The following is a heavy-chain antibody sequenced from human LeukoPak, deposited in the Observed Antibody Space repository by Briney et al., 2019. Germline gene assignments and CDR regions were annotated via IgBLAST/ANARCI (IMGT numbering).Heavy chain of an antibody. CDR3: ARGIGFVVVPAATHFDY. V-gene: IGHV3-66*01. Sequence: PGGSLRLSCAASGFTVSSNYMSWVRQAPGKGLEWVSVIYSGGSTYYADSVKGRLTISRDNSKNTLYLQMNSLRAEDTAVYYCARGIGFVVVPAATHFDYWGQGTLVTVSS. CDR1: GFTVSSNY. J-gene: IGHJ4*02. CDR2: IYSGGST. D-gene: IGHD2-2*01.